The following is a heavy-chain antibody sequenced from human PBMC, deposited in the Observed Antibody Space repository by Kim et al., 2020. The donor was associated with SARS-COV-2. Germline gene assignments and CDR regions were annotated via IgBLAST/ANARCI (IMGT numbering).Heavy chain of an antibody. D-gene: IGHD2-2*01. Sequence: GGSLRLSCAASGFTFSSYAMHWVRQAPGKGLEWVAVISYDGSNKYYVDSVKGRFTISRDNSKNTLYLQMNSLRAEDTAVYYCARDPFAAAYYYYGMDVWGQGTTVTVSS. CDR2: ISYDGSNK. V-gene: IGHV3-30*04. CDR1: GFTFSSYA. J-gene: IGHJ6*02. CDR3: ARDPFAAAYYYYGMDV.